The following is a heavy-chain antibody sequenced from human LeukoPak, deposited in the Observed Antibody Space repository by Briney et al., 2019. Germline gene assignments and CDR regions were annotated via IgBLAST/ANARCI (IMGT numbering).Heavy chain of an antibody. CDR2: IYRDGRT. D-gene: IGHD3-22*01. J-gene: IGHJ1*01. CDR3: VCYDNAAEYFHY. Sequence: GGSLRLSCAASGSTVSRNYMSWVRQAPGKGLEWVSVIYRDGRTFYADPVKGRLTISRHNSKNTVYLQMNSLRAEDTAVYYCVCYDNAAEYFHYWGQGTLVTVSS. CDR1: GSTVSRNY. V-gene: IGHV3-53*04.